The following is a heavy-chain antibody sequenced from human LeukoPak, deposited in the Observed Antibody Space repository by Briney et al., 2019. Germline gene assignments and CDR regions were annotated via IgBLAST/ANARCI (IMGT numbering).Heavy chain of an antibody. CDR3: ARGSNHCSSTSCYNYYYYGMDV. CDR1: GGTFSSYA. CDR2: IIPILGIA. D-gene: IGHD2-2*02. J-gene: IGHJ6*02. Sequence: SVKVSCKASGGTFSSYAISWVRQAPGQGLEWMGRIIPILGIANYAQKFQGRVTITADKSTSTACMELSSLRSEDTAVYYCARGSNHCSSTSCYNYYYYGMDVWGQGTTVTVSS. V-gene: IGHV1-69*04.